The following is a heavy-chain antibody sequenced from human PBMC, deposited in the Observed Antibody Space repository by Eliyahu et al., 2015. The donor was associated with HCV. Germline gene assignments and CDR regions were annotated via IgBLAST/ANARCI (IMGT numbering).Heavy chain of an antibody. J-gene: IGHJ5*02. CDR3: ASGGGGIAVAGTGGWFDP. Sequence: QVQLQESGPGLVKPSETLSLTCTVSGXSITTYYWXWIRQPPGKGLEWIGYIYYSGSATXNPSLKSRVTISVDTSKNQFSLKLSSVTAADTAVYYCASGGGGIAVAGTGGWFDPWGQGTLVTVSS. CDR1: GXSITTYY. V-gene: IGHV4-59*01. CDR2: IYYSGSA. D-gene: IGHD6-19*01.